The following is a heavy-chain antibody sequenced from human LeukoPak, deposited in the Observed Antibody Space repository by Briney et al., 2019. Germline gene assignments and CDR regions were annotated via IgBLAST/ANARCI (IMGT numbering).Heavy chain of an antibody. CDR1: GFTVSRNY. J-gene: IGHJ4*02. CDR3: AGTIVGKWAIDY. CDR2: IYSGGST. Sequence: GGSLRLSCAASGFTVSRNYMTWVRQAPGKGLEWVSVIYSGGSTYYADSVKGRFTISRDNTKNTLYLQMNSLRAEDTAVYYCAGTIVGKWAIDYWGQGTLVTVSS. D-gene: IGHD3-22*01. V-gene: IGHV3-53*01.